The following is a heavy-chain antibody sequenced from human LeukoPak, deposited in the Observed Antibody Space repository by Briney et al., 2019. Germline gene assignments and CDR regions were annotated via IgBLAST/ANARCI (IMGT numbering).Heavy chain of an antibody. J-gene: IGHJ4*02. CDR2: IWYDGSNK. CDR1: GFTFSSYG. Sequence: GGSLRLSCAASGFTFSSYGMHWVRQAPGKGLEWVAVIWYDGSNKYYADSVKGRFTISRDNSKNTLYLQMNSLRAEDTAVYYCARDRVVVVTALPSHYFDYWGQGTLVTVSS. CDR3: ARDRVVVVTALPSHYFDY. D-gene: IGHD2-21*02. V-gene: IGHV3-33*08.